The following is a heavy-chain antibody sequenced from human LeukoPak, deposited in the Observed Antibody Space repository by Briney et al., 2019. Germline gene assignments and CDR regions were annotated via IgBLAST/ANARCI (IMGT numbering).Heavy chain of an antibody. CDR3: ARDSSGWYDPNYYYYMDV. Sequence: ASVKVSCKASGYTFTGYHIHWVRQAPGQGLEWMGRINPYSGDTNFAQKFQGRVTMTRDTSITTAYMDLSSLTPDDTAVYYCARDSSGWYDPNYYYYMDVWGKGTTVTVSS. D-gene: IGHD6-19*01. CDR1: GYTFTGYH. CDR2: INPYSGDT. V-gene: IGHV1-2*06. J-gene: IGHJ6*03.